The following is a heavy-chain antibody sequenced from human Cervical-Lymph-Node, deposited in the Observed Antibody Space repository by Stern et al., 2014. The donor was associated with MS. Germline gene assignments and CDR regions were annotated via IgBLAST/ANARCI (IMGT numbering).Heavy chain of an antibody. CDR1: GGTFSKFP. J-gene: IGHJ5*02. Sequence: VQLVQSGAEVTKPGSSVKVSCKASGGTFSKFPSSWVRQAPGQGLEWMGGIFPVFGTPKYAQDFRGRVTITADVSTSTVYMELSSLRSDDTAVYYCALSSETSDRWYSLGYDLWGQGTLVTVSS. CDR3: ALSSETSDRWYSLGYDL. CDR2: IFPVFGTP. D-gene: IGHD6-13*01. V-gene: IGHV1-69*01.